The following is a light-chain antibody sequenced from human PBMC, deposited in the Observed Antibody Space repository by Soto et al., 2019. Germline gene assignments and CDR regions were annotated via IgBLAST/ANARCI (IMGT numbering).Light chain of an antibody. CDR1: QGISNY. J-gene: IGKJ3*01. CDR3: QKYNSAPLFT. CDR2: AAS. Sequence: DIQMTQSPSSLSSSVGDRVTITCRASQGISNYLAWYQQNPGKLTQLLIYAASTLQSGVPSRFSGSGAGTDFTLTISSLQPEDVATYYCQKYNSAPLFTFGPGTKVDIK. V-gene: IGKV1-27*01.